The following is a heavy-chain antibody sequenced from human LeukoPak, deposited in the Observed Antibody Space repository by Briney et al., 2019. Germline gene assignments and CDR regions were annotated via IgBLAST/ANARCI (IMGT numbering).Heavy chain of an antibody. CDR1: GFTVSSNY. J-gene: IGHJ4*02. CDR2: IYSGGST. V-gene: IGHV3-66*01. Sequence: TGGSLRLSCAASGFTVSSNYMSWVRQAPGKGLEWVSVIYSGGSTYYADSVKGRFTISRDNSKNTLYLQMNSLRAEDTAVYYCAGGSGSYGGYFDYWGQGTLVTVSS. CDR3: AGGSGSYGGYFDY. D-gene: IGHD1-26*01.